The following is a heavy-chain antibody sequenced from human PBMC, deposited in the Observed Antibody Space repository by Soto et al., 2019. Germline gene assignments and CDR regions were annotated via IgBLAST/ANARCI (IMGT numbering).Heavy chain of an antibody. CDR2: INAGNGNT. D-gene: IGHD6-13*01. J-gene: IGHJ6*03. CDR1: GYTFTSYA. Sequence: GASVKVSCKASGYTFTSYAMHWVRQAPGQRLEWMGWINAGNGNTKYSQKFQGRVTITRDTSASTAYIELSSLRSEDTAMYYCGSSEPHGYYYYMDVGGKGTRVPVSS. V-gene: IGHV1-3*01. CDR3: GSSEPHGYYYYMDV.